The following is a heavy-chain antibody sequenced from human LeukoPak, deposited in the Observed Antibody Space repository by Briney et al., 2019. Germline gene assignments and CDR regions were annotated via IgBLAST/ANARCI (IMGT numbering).Heavy chain of an antibody. V-gene: IGHV4-59*01. CDR3: ARERGGYFDL. D-gene: IGHD4-17*01. CDR1: GGSISSYY. Sequence: PSETVSLTCTVSGGSISSYYWSRIWQPPGKGLESIGYIFYSGSTNYTPYLKSRVTIPVATYIHQIPLTLTSVTAADRAVFYFARERGGYFDLWGRGTLVSVSS. J-gene: IGHJ2*01. CDR2: IFYSGST.